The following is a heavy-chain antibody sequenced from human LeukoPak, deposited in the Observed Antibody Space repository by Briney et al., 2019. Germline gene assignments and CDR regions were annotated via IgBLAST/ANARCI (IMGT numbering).Heavy chain of an antibody. CDR1: GFTFSSYA. J-gene: IGHJ4*02. V-gene: IGHV3-23*01. Sequence: GGSLRLSCAASGFTFSSYAMSWVRQAPPKGLEWVSAISGSGGSTYYADSVKGRFTIPRDNSKNTLYLQMNSLRAEDTAVYYCAKEMVRGVINDYWGQGTLVTVSS. CDR2: ISGSGGST. D-gene: IGHD3-10*01. CDR3: AKEMVRGVINDY.